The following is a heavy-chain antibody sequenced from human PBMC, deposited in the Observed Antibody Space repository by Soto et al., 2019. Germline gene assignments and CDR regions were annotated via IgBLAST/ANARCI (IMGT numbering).Heavy chain of an antibody. J-gene: IGHJ6*01. V-gene: IGHV3-21*04. D-gene: IGHD1-7*01. CDR1: GFTFSSYS. CDR2: ISSSSSYM. Sequence: GGSRRRSWAASGFTFSSYSMNWVRQAPGKGLEWVSSISSSSSYMYYADSVKGRFTISRDKAKNSLYLQMNSLRADDTAVYYCARHGRNCIEVWGQGTTVTVSS. CDR3: ARHGRNCIEV.